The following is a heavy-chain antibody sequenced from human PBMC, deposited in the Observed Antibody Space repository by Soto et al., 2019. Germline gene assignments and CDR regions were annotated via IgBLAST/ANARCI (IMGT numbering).Heavy chain of an antibody. J-gene: IGHJ3*02. CDR3: ARDRSDSSRDDSFDI. CDR2: IYRGDAT. V-gene: IGHV3-53*01. D-gene: IGHD6-25*01. Sequence: VGSLRLSCAFSVFTVSDNYMSCVRHSPGKGLEWVSVIYRGDATHYADSVKGRFTISRDNSKNTVHLQMNSLRAEDTAVYYCARDRSDSSRDDSFDIWGQGTMVTVSS. CDR1: VFTVSDNY.